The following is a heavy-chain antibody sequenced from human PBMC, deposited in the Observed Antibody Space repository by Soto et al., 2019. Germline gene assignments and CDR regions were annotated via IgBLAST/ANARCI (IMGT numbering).Heavy chain of an antibody. CDR2: IYTSGSS. CDR1: GGSINHYY. CDR3: ARGVRLVGGLYIFDL. Sequence: QVQLQESGQGLVKPADTLSLTCTDYGGSINHYYWSWIRQPAGKGLEWIGRIYTSGSSNYNPSLQSLVTMSVDTSTNQISLRLSAVTAADTAVYYCARGVRLVGGLYIFDLCGQGTMVTVSS. D-gene: IGHD1-26*01. J-gene: IGHJ3*01. V-gene: IGHV4-4*07.